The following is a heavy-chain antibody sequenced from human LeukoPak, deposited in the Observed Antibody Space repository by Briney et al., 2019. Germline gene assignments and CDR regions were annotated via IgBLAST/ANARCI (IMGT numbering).Heavy chain of an antibody. V-gene: IGHV3-21*01. D-gene: IGHD1-1*01. CDR1: GFTFSSYA. CDR3: ATLASTDGY. Sequence: GRSLRLSCAASGFTFSSYAMHWVRQAPGKGLQWVSSISTRSSYLYYADSVKGRFTISRDDAKNSLYLQLNSLRAEDTAVYYCATLASTDGYWGQGTLVTVSS. CDR2: ISTRSSYL. J-gene: IGHJ4*02.